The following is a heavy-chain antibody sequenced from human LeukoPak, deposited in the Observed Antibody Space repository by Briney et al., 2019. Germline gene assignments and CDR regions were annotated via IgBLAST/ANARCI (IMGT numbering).Heavy chain of an antibody. Sequence: PSETLSLTCAVYGGSFSGYYWSWIRQPPGKGLEWIGEINHSGSTNYNPSLKSRVTISVDTSKNQFSLKLSSVTAADTAVYYCARDVYGSGIYGPYYYYYMDVWGKGTTVTVSS. V-gene: IGHV4-34*01. CDR3: ARDVYGSGIYGPYYYYYMDV. D-gene: IGHD3-10*01. CDR1: GGSFSGYY. J-gene: IGHJ6*03. CDR2: INHSGST.